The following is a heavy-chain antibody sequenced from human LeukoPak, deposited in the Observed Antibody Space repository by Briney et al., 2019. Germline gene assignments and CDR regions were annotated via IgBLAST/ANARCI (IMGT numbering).Heavy chain of an antibody. CDR2: ISWNSGSI. CDR1: GFTFGDYA. CDR3: AKLGVVITNAFDI. D-gene: IGHD3-22*01. Sequence: GGSLRLSCAASGFTFGDYAMHWVRQAPGKGLEWVSGISWNSGSIGYADSVKGRFTISRDNAKNSLYLQMNSRRAEDTALYYCAKLGVVITNAFDIWGQGTMVTVSS. V-gene: IGHV3-9*01. J-gene: IGHJ3*02.